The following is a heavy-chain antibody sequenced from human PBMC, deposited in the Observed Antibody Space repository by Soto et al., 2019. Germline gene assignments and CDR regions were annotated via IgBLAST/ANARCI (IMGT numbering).Heavy chain of an antibody. J-gene: IGHJ3*02. CDR3: AREEQQPDSDAFDI. Sequence: QVQLVESGGGVVQPGRSLRLSCAASGFTFSSYGMHWVRQAPGKGLEWVAVIWYDGSNKYYADSVKGRFTISRDNSKNTLYLQINSLRAEDTAVYYCAREEQQPDSDAFDIWGQGTMVTVSS. CDR1: GFTFSSYG. D-gene: IGHD6-13*01. V-gene: IGHV3-33*01. CDR2: IWYDGSNK.